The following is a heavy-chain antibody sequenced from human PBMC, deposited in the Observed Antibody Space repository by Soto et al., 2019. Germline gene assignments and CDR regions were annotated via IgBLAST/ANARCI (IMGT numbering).Heavy chain of an antibody. CDR1: GYTFTSYG. CDR2: ISAYNGNT. D-gene: IGHD2-21*02. V-gene: IGHV1-18*01. J-gene: IGHJ6*02. Sequence: QVQLVQSGAEVKKPGASVKVSCKASGYTFTSYGISWVRQAPGQGLEWMGWISAYNGNTNYAQKLQGRVTMTTDTPTSTAYMELRSLRSDDTAVYYCARLKGGGNSRLGYYGMDVWGQGTTVTVSS. CDR3: ARLKGGGNSRLGYYGMDV.